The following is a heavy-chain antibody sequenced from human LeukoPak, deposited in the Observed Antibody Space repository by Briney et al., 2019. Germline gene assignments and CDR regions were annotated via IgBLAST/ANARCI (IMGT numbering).Heavy chain of an antibody. D-gene: IGHD5-18*01. J-gene: IGHJ3*02. CDR3: AKDRDSYGAYAFDI. Sequence: PGGSLRLSCAASGFTFSSYAMSWVRQAPGKGPEWVSAISGVGGSTYYADSVKGRFTISRDNSKNTLFLQMNSLRAEDTAVYYCAKDRDSYGAYAFDIWGQGTVATVSS. CDR2: ISGVGGST. CDR1: GFTFSSYA. V-gene: IGHV3-23*01.